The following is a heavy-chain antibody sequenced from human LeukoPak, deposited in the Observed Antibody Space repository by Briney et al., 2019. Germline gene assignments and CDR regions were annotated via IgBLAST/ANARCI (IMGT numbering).Heavy chain of an antibody. CDR3: ARAGGDYDYVWGSGDWFDP. D-gene: IGHD3-16*01. CDR1: GGTFSSYA. J-gene: IGHJ5*02. Sequence: GSSVKVSCKASGGTFSSYATSWVRQAPGQGLEWMGGIIPIFGTANYAQKFQGRVTITADESTSTAYMELSSLRSEDTAVYYCARAGGDYDYVWGSGDWFDPWGQGTLVTVSS. CDR2: IIPIFGTA. V-gene: IGHV1-69*01.